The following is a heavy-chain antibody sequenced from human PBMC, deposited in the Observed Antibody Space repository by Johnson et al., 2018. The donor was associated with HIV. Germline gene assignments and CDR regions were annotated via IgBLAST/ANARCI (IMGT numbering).Heavy chain of an antibody. Sequence: EQLVESGGGVVQPGRSLRLSCAASGFTFSNAWMSWVRQAPGKGLEWVGRIKSKTDGGTTDYAEPVKGRFTISRDDSKNTLYLQMNSLKTEDTAVYYCTTDPWGSDAFDIWGQGTMVTVSS. J-gene: IGHJ3*02. CDR3: TTDPWGSDAFDI. CDR2: IKSKTDGGTT. CDR1: GFTFSNAW. D-gene: IGHD7-27*01. V-gene: IGHV3-15*01.